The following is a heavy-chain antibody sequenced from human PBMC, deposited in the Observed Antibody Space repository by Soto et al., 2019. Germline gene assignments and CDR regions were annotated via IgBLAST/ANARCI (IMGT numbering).Heavy chain of an antibody. CDR3: AAADIAAAGYFQH. D-gene: IGHD6-13*01. V-gene: IGHV1-58*01. CDR1: GFTFTSSA. J-gene: IGHJ1*01. Sequence: GALVKVSCKASGFTFTSSAVQWVRQARGQRLEWIGWIVVGSGNTNYAQKFQERVTITRDMSTSTAYMELSSLRSEDTAVYYCAAADIAAAGYFQHWGQGTLVTVSS. CDR2: IVVGSGNT.